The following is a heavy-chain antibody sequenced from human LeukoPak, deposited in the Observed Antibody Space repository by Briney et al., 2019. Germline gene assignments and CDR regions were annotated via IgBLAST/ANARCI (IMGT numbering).Heavy chain of an antibody. CDR3: ARKWLSNAFDI. CDR2: INWNGGRT. CDR1: GFTFDDFG. D-gene: IGHD5-12*01. J-gene: IGHJ3*02. Sequence: GGSLRLSCAASGFTFDDFGMSWVRRVPGKGLEWVSGINWNGGRTGYADSVKGRFTISRDNAKKSLYPQMNSLRAEDTALYYCARKWLSNAFDIWGQGTMVTVSS. V-gene: IGHV3-20*04.